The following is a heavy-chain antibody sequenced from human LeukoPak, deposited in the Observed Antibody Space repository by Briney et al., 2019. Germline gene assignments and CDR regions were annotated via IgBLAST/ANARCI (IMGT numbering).Heavy chain of an antibody. V-gene: IGHV3-23*01. CDR3: AKDLSSSSSGKFVS. CDR1: GFTFSSYA. Sequence: GGSLRLSCAASGFTFSSYAMSWVRQAPGKGLEWVSAIRDSGGSTDYTDSVKGRFTISRDNSKNTLYLQMNSLRAEDTAVYYCAKDLSSSSSGKFVSWGQGTLVTVSS. CDR2: IRDSGGST. J-gene: IGHJ4*02. D-gene: IGHD6-6*01.